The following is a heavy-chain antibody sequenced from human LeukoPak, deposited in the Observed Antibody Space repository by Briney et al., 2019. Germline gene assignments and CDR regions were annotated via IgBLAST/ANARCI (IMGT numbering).Heavy chain of an antibody. CDR1: GDSISSSSSY. V-gene: IGHV4-39*01. D-gene: IGHD4-17*01. CDR2: IYYSGST. J-gene: IGHJ2*01. CDR3: ARGVHGDYRWYFDL. Sequence: SETLSPTCSVSGDSISSSSSYWGCIRQPPGKGLEWIGSIYYSGSTYYNPSLKSRVTISVDTSKNQFSLKLSSVTAADTAVYYCARGVHGDYRWYFDLWGRGTLVTVSS.